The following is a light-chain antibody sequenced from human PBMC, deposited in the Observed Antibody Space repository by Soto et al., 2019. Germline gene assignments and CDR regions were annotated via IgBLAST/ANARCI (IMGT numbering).Light chain of an antibody. CDR2: SSS. V-gene: IGKV1-39*01. CDR1: QNIADY. J-gene: IGKJ4*01. CDR3: LQTFTTHIT. Sequence: DIQMTQSPSSLSASAGDTVTITCRASQNIADYLSWYQQKPGKAPKLLMYSSSILHDGVSSRFSGDVSGTAFTLTITGLQPEDFATYYCLQTFTTHITFGGGTTVEGK.